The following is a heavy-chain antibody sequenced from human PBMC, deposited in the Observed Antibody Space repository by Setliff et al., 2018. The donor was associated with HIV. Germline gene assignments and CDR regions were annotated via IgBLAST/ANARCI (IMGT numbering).Heavy chain of an antibody. CDR1: GGSISSNSYY. J-gene: IGHJ6*03. CDR2: IYTSGST. CDR3: ARDVPWGDYYYYMDV. V-gene: IGHV4-61*09. D-gene: IGHD3-16*01. Sequence: SETLSLTCTVSGGSISSNSYYWGWIRQPAGKGLEWIGHIYTSGSTNYNPSLKSRVTMSVDTSKNQFSLKLSSVTAADTAVYYCARDVPWGDYYYYMDVWGKGTTVTVSS.